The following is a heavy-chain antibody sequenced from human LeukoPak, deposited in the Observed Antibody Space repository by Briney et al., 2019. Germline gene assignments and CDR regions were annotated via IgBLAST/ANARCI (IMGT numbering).Heavy chain of an antibody. CDR1: GDSIGSASYF. D-gene: IGHD3-22*01. V-gene: IGHV4-39*01. CDR3: AKAGVRYSDSSALYAFDF. J-gene: IGHJ3*01. Sequence: PSETLSLTCTVSGDSIGSASYFWGWIRQPPGKGLEWIGTLYYSGSTYYSASLKSRVTMSGDTSRNQFSLRLSSVNAADTAVYYCAKAGVRYSDSSALYAFDFWGPGTMVTVSS. CDR2: LYYSGST.